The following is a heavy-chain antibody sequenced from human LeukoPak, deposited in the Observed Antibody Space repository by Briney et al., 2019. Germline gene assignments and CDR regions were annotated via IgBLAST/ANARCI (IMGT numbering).Heavy chain of an antibody. J-gene: IGHJ4*02. CDR1: GFTFSNYA. Sequence: GGSLRLSCAAPGFTFSNYAMSSVRQAPGKGLEWVSGISGSGFTSYADSVKGRFTISRDNSKNTLYLQMNSLRAEDTAIYYCAKDITVTEPYYFDYWGQGTLVTVSS. D-gene: IGHD4-17*01. CDR3: AKDITVTEPYYFDY. CDR2: ISGSGFT. V-gene: IGHV3-23*01.